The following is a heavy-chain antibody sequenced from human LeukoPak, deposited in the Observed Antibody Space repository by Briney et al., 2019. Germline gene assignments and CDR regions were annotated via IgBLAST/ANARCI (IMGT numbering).Heavy chain of an antibody. V-gene: IGHV3-7*01. CDR1: GFTFSSYW. D-gene: IGHD5-18*01. Sequence: GGSLRLSCAASGFTFSSYWMSWVRQAPGKGLEWVANIKQDGSEKYYVDSVKGRFSISRDNAKNSLYLQMNSLRAEDTAVYYCARDAWIQLWLPHTYWGQGTLVTVSS. CDR2: IKQDGSEK. J-gene: IGHJ4*02. CDR3: ARDAWIQLWLPHTY.